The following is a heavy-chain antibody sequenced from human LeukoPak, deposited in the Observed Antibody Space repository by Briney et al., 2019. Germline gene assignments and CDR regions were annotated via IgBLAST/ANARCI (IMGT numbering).Heavy chain of an antibody. J-gene: IGHJ4*02. V-gene: IGHV3-7*01. CDR3: ASGLLPSVLTVFDF. Sequence: SGGSLRLSCAASGFTFSTYAMSWVRRAPGNGLEWVAHINQDGSQKYYVDSVKGRFTISRDNARNSLYLQMNSLRAEDTAVYYCASGLLPSVLTVFDFWGLGTLITVSS. D-gene: IGHD7-27*01. CDR2: INQDGSQK. CDR1: GFTFSTYA.